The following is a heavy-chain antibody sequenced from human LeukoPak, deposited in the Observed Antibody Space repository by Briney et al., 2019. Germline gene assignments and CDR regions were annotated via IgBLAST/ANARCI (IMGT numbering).Heavy chain of an antibody. CDR1: GFTFTNYW. J-gene: IGHJ1*01. CDR2: IKHDGSEK. V-gene: IGHV3-7*01. CDR3: ARYYYDSSGGYFQH. D-gene: IGHD3-22*01. Sequence: GGSLRLSCAASGFTFTNYWMTWVRQAPGKGLEWVAIIKHDGSEKYYVDSVKGRFTISRDDAKNSLFLQMNSLRVEDTAVYYCARYYYDSSGGYFQHWGQGTLVTVSS.